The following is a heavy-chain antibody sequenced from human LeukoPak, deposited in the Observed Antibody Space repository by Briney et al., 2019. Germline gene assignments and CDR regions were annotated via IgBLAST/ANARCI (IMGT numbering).Heavy chain of an antibody. CDR1: GYTFTAYH. CDR3: ARVFDNWNYGRYAEYFQH. V-gene: IGHV1-2*02. Sequence: ASVKVSCKATGYTFTAYHLHWVRLAPGQGLEWMGWINPNSGGTNDAQKFQDRVTMTRDTSTSTAYMELSRLRSDDAAVYYCARVFDNWNYGRYAEYFQHWGQGTLVTVSS. CDR2: INPNSGGT. J-gene: IGHJ1*01. D-gene: IGHD1-7*01.